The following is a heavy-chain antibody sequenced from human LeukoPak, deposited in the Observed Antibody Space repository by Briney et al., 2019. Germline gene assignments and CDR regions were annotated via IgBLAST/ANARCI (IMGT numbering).Heavy chain of an antibody. D-gene: IGHD3-22*01. CDR1: GYTFTGYY. Sequence: ASVKVSCKASGYTFTGYYMHWVRQAPGQGLEWMGWINPNSGGTNYAQKFQGRVTMTRDTSISTAYMELSRLRSDDTAVYYCARSPKPTSYNYYDSLSLYYYYYMDVWGKGTTVTVSS. CDR3: ARSPKPTSYNYYDSLSLYYYYYMDV. J-gene: IGHJ6*03. CDR2: INPNSGGT. V-gene: IGHV1-2*02.